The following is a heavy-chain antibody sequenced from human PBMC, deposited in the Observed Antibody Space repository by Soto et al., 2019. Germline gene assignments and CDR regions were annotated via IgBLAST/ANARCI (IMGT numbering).Heavy chain of an antibody. CDR3: ARLKTIFGVVINQ. D-gene: IGHD3-3*01. V-gene: IGHV4-31*03. J-gene: IGHJ4*02. CDR1: GGSISSGGYY. Sequence: SETLSLTCTVSGGSISSGGYYWSWIRQHPGKGLEWIGYIYYSGSTYYNPSLKSRVTISVDTSKNQFSLKLSSVTAADTAVYYCARLKTIFGVVINQWGQGTLVTVSS. CDR2: IYYSGST.